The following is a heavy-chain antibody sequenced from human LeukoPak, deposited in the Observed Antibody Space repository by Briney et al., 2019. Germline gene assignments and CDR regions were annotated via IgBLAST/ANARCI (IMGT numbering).Heavy chain of an antibody. J-gene: IGHJ4*02. CDR2: INSDGSST. Sequence: PGGSLRLSCAASGFTFSSYWMHWVRQAPGKGLVWVSRINSDGSSTSYADSVRGRFTISRDNAKNTLYLQVNSLRAEDTAVYYCARDVSYYYDSSGYFYWGQGTLVTVSS. V-gene: IGHV3-74*01. CDR3: ARDVSYYYDSSGYFY. CDR1: GFTFSSYW. D-gene: IGHD3-22*01.